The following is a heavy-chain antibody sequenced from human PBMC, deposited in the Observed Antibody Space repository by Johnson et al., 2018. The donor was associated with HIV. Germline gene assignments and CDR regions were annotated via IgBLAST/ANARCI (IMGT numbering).Heavy chain of an antibody. CDR2: ILFDGVYT. CDR3: AKGGSYSDEWAFDI. J-gene: IGHJ3*02. CDR1: GFPFSDSA. Sequence: VQVVESGGGVVQPGTSLRLSCAASGFPFSDSAMHWVRQAPGRGLEWVAAILFDGVYTHYADSVKGRFTISRDNSKNTLYLQMNRLRAEDTAVYYCAKGGSYSDEWAFDIWGRGTMVTVSS. D-gene: IGHD1-26*01. V-gene: IGHV3-30-3*01.